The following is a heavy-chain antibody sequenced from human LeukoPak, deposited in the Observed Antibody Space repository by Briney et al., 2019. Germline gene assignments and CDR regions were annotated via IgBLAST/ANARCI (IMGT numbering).Heavy chain of an antibody. CDR1: GGSISSSSYY. D-gene: IGHD1-26*01. CDR2: IYYSGST. Sequence: SETLSLTCTVSGGSISSSSYYWGWIRQPPGNGLEWIGSIYYSGSTYYNPSLKSRVTISVDTSKNQFSLRLSSVTGADTAVYYCASRIVGAPSPFDPWGQGALVAVSS. V-gene: IGHV4-39*01. CDR3: ASRIVGAPSPFDP. J-gene: IGHJ5*02.